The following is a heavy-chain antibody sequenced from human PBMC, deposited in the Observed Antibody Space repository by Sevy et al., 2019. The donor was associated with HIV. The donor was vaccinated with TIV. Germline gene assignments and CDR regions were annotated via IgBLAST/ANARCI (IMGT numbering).Heavy chain of an antibody. CDR3: ARDLGYCSGGSCYGPWFDP. Sequence: GESLKISCAASGFTFSSYSMNWVRQAPGKGLECVSSISSSSSYIYYADSVKGRFTISRDNAKNSLYLQMNSLRAEDTAVYYCARDLGYCSGGSCYGPWFDPWGQGTLVTVSS. CDR2: ISSSSSYI. J-gene: IGHJ5*02. CDR1: GFTFSSYS. V-gene: IGHV3-21*01. D-gene: IGHD2-15*01.